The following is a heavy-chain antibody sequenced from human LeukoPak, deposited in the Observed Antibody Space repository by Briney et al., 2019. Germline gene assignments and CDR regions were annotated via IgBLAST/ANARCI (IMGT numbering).Heavy chain of an antibody. V-gene: IGHV3-23*01. D-gene: IGHD2-2*01. CDR2: ISGSGGST. Sequence: GGSLRLSCAASGFTFSSYAMSWVRQAPGKGLEWASAISGSGGSTYYADSVKGRFTISRDNSKNTLYLQMDSLRAEDTAVYYCAKGAWDCSSTSCYFNWFGPWGQGTLVTVSS. J-gene: IGHJ5*02. CDR3: AKGAWDCSSTSCYFNWFGP. CDR1: GFTFSSYA.